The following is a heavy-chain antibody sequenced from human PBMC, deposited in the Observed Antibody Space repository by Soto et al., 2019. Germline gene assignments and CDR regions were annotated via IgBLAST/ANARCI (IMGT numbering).Heavy chain of an antibody. D-gene: IGHD3-10*01. V-gene: IGHV1-24*01. CDR3: ATTVITMVRGALFDY. J-gene: IGHJ4*02. Sequence: DSVKVSCKVSGYTLTELSMHWVRQAPGKGLEWMGGFDPEDGETIYAQKFQGRVTMTEDTSTDTAYMELSSLRSEDTAVYYCATTVITMVRGALFDYWGQGTLVTVSS. CDR1: GYTLTELS. CDR2: FDPEDGET.